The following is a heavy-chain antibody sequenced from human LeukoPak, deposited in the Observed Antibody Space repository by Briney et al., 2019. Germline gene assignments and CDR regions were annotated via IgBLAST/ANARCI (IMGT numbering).Heavy chain of an antibody. CDR3: ASQSIAAAGDY. Sequence: SETLSLTCAVYGGSFSGYYWSWIRQPPGKGLEWIGEINHSGSTNYNPSLKSRVTISVDTSKNQFSLKLSSVTAADTAVYYCASQSIAAAGDYWGQGTLVTVSS. CDR2: INHSGST. V-gene: IGHV4-34*01. CDR1: GGSFSGYY. J-gene: IGHJ4*02. D-gene: IGHD6-13*01.